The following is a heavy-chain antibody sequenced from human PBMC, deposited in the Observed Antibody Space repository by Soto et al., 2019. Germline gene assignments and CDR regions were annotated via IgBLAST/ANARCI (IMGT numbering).Heavy chain of an antibody. CDR3: ARLRGNSYPGGFGY. D-gene: IGHD5-18*01. V-gene: IGHV5-51*01. CDR1: GYKVSTWHNFTSYW. Sequence: PGESLKISCMGSGYKVSTWHNFTSYWIAWVRQMHGEGLEWMGIIYPGDSDTRYSPSFQGQVTISADKSINSVYLQWSSLKASDTAMYYCARLRGNSYPGGFGYWGQGTLVTVSS. CDR2: IYPGDSDT. J-gene: IGHJ4*02.